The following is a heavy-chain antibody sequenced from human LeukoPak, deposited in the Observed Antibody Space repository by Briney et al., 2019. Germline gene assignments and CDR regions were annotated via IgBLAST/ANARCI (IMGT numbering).Heavy chain of an antibody. Sequence: SETLSLTCAASGYSISSGYYWGWIRQPPGKGLEWIGSIYHSGSTYYNPSLKSRVTISVDTSKNQFSLKLSSVTAADTAVYYCARGRGDGYNFDYWGQGTLVTVSS. J-gene: IGHJ4*02. V-gene: IGHV4-38-2*01. CDR1: GYSISSGYY. CDR2: IYHSGST. CDR3: ARGRGDGYNFDY. D-gene: IGHD5-24*01.